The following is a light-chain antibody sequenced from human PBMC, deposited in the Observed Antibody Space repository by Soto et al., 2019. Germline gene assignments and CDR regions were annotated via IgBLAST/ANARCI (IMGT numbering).Light chain of an antibody. Sequence: SALTQPPSASGSPGQSVTISCTGTSSDVGGYNYVSWYQQHPGKAPKLIIYEVSKRPSGVPDRFSGSKSGNTASLTVSGLQTEEEADYYCSSYAASTYVFGTGTKVTVL. V-gene: IGLV2-8*01. CDR2: EVS. CDR1: SSDVGGYNY. CDR3: SSYAASTYV. J-gene: IGLJ1*01.